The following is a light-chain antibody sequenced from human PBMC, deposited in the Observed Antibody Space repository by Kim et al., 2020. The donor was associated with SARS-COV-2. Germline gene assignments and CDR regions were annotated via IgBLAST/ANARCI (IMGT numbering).Light chain of an antibody. J-gene: IGLJ2*01. CDR3: QVWDNTAVV. Sequence: VALGQTVKITCDGDDLSSKNVFWYQQKSGQAPVMLIYRDTSRPSAIPERFSGSNLGRPATLTISGAQAEDEADYYCQVWDNTAVVFGGGTKVTVL. CDR1: DLSSKN. V-gene: IGLV3-9*01. CDR2: RDT.